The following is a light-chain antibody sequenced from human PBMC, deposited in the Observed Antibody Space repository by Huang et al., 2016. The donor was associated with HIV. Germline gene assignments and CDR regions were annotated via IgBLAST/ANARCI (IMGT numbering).Light chain of an antibody. CDR2: DAS. V-gene: IGKV1D-13*01. CDR3: QQFNNYLT. Sequence: AIQLTQSPSSLSASVGDRVTITCRASQGISSALAWYQQKPGKAPKLLIYDASSLESGVPSRFSGSGSGTDFPLTISSLQPEDFATYYCQQFNNYLTFGQGTRLEIK. J-gene: IGKJ5*01. CDR1: QGISSA.